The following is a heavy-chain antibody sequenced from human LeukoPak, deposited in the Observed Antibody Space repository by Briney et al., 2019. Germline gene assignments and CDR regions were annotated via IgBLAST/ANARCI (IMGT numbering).Heavy chain of an antibody. V-gene: IGHV3-7*01. D-gene: IGHD3-10*01. CDR2: IKQDESER. CDR3: ARLSAYYYGSFFYYYMDV. Sequence: PGGSLRLSCAASGFTFSSYWMSWVRQAPGKGLEWVANIKQDESERYTVDSVKGRFTISRDNAKNSVYLHMNSLRAEDTALYYCARLSAYYYGSFFYYYMDVWGKGTMVTVSS. CDR1: GFTFSSYW. J-gene: IGHJ6*03.